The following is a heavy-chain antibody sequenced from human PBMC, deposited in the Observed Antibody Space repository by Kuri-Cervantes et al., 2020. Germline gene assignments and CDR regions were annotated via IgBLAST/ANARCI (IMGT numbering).Heavy chain of an antibody. Sequence: ASVKVSCKASGYTFTYRYLHWVRQAPGQALEWMGWINPNSGGTNYAQKFQGRVTMTTDTSTSTAYMELRSLRSDDTAVYYCARATLAVAGDNFDYWGQGTLVTVSS. CDR1: GYTFTYRY. D-gene: IGHD6-19*01. CDR2: INPNSGGT. J-gene: IGHJ4*02. CDR3: ARATLAVAGDNFDY. V-gene: IGHV1-2*02.